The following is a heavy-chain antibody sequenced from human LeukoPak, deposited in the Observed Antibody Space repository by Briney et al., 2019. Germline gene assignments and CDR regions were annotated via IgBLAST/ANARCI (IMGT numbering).Heavy chain of an antibody. D-gene: IGHD3-22*01. J-gene: IGHJ4*02. V-gene: IGHV3-30-3*02. Sequence: GGSLRLSCAASGFTFSSYAMHWVRQAPGKGLEWVAVISYDGSNKYYADSVKGRFTISRDNSKNTLYLQMNSLRAEDTAVYYCAKTLYYYDSSVPYYFDYWGQGTLVTVSS. CDR3: AKTLYYYDSSVPYYFDY. CDR2: ISYDGSNK. CDR1: GFTFSSYA.